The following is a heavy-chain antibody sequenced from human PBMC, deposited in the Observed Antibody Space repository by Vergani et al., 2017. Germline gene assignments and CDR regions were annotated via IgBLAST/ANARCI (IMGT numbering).Heavy chain of an antibody. D-gene: IGHD3-10*01. V-gene: IGHV4-39*01. CDR2: IYYSGST. CDR1: GASIRSSNYY. CDR3: ARAPRGYGAAGFDY. Sequence: QLQLQESGPGLVKPSATLSLTCSVSGASIRSSNYYWGWIRQPPGKGLEWIASIYYSGSTYYNPSLKSRVTISVDTSKNQFSLKLSSVTAADTAVYYCARAPRGYGAAGFDYWGQGTLVTVSS. J-gene: IGHJ4*02.